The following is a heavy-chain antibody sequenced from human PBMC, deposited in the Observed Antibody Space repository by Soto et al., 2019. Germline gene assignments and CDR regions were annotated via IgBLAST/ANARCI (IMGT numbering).Heavy chain of an antibody. CDR3: ARAYEGDYFDY. D-gene: IGHD3-16*01. CDR1: GFTFSGYA. CDR2: ISYDGSNK. Sequence: PGGSLRLSCAASGFTFSGYAMHWVRQAPGKGLEWVAVISYDGSNKYYADSVKGRFTISRDNSKNTLYLQMNSLRAEDTAVYYCARAYEGDYFDYWGQGTLVTVSS. J-gene: IGHJ4*02. V-gene: IGHV3-30-3*01.